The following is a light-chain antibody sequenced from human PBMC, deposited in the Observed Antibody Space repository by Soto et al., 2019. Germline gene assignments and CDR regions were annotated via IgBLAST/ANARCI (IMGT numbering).Light chain of an antibody. Sequence: IVMTQSPAILSVSPGERATLSCRASQSVDTNLAWYQQKPGQAPRLLIHGASTRATGIPARFSGSGSGTEFTLNISSLQAEDYAVYYCQQYKNWPPLTFGGGTTLEI. CDR1: QSVDTN. J-gene: IGKJ4*01. V-gene: IGKV3-15*01. CDR3: QQYKNWPPLT. CDR2: GAS.